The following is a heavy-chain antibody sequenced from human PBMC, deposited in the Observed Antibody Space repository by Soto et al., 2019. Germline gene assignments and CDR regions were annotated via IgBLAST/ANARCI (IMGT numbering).Heavy chain of an antibody. Sequence: EVQLLESGGGLVQPGVSLRLSCAASGFTFSHYAMSWVRQAPGKGLQWVSTIFGSGAPTHYADSVKGPFGISRDSSNNMLLLEMNPLKVEDTAVYYCTREASSLGLAFDLWGQGTRVAVSS. CDR2: IFGSGAPT. J-gene: IGHJ3*01. D-gene: IGHD3-16*01. CDR3: TREASSLGLAFDL. V-gene: IGHV3-23*01. CDR1: GFTFSHYA.